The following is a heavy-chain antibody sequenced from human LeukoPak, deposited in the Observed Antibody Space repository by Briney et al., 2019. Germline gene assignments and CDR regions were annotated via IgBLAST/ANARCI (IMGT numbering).Heavy chain of an antibody. Sequence: GGSLRLSCAASGFTFSSYWMHWVRQAPGKRLVWVSRINSDGSSTSYADSVKGRFTISRDNAKNTLYLQMNSLRAEDTAVYYCARASWNRRDFDYWGQGTLVTVSS. D-gene: IGHD1-1*01. J-gene: IGHJ4*02. V-gene: IGHV3-74*01. CDR3: ARASWNRRDFDY. CDR2: INSDGSST. CDR1: GFTFSSYW.